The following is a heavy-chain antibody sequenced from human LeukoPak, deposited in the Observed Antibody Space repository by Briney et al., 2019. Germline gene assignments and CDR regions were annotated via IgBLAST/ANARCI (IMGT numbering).Heavy chain of an antibody. Sequence: PGGSLRLSCAASGFTVSSNYMSWVRQAPGKGLVWVSRIRGDGSDARYAESVKGRFTISRDNAKNTLYLQMNSLRDEDTAVYYCARDWFHAIDYWGQGTLVTVSS. V-gene: IGHV3-74*01. CDR1: GFTVSSNY. CDR2: IRGDGSDA. D-gene: IGHD2/OR15-2a*01. CDR3: ARDWFHAIDY. J-gene: IGHJ4*02.